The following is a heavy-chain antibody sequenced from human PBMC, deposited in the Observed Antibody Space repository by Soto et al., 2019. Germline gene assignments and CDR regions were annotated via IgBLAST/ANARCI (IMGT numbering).Heavy chain of an antibody. CDR2: SSAYNGNT. CDR1: GYTFTSYG. CDR3: AREWKRGRSSNDAFDI. D-gene: IGHD6-6*01. V-gene: IGHV1-18*01. J-gene: IGHJ3*02. Sequence: ASVKVSCKASGYTFTSYGISWVRQAPGQGLEWMGWSSAYNGNTNYAQKLQGRVTMTTDTSTGTAYMELRSLRSDDTAVYYCAREWKRGRSSNDAFDIWGQGTMVTVSS.